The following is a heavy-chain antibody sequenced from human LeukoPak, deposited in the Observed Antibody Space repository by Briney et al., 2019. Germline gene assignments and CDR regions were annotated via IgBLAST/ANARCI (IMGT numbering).Heavy chain of an antibody. V-gene: IGHV3-30-3*01. Sequence: GGSLRLSCAASGFTFSSYAMHWVRQAPGKGLEWVAVISYDGSNKYYADSVKGRFTISRDNSKNTLYLQMNSLRAEDTAVYYCARAPAYDSSAPLDYWGQGTLVTVSS. CDR3: ARAPAYDSSAPLDY. D-gene: IGHD3-22*01. J-gene: IGHJ4*02. CDR1: GFTFSSYA. CDR2: ISYDGSNK.